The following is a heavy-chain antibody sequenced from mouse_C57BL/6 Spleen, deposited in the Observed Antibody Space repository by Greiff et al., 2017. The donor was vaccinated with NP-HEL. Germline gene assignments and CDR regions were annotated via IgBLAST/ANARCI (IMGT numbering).Heavy chain of an antibody. J-gene: IGHJ2*01. CDR1: GYTFPSSD. CDR3: AREDSYYFDY. V-gene: IGHV1-85*01. D-gene: IGHD1-1*01. CDR2: IYPRDGST. Sequence: QVQLQQSGPELVKPGASVKLSCKASGYTFPSSDINWVKQRPGQGLEWIGWIYPRDGSTKYNEKFKGKATLTVDTSSSTAYMDLHSLTSEESAVYFCAREDSYYFDYWGKGTTLTVSS.